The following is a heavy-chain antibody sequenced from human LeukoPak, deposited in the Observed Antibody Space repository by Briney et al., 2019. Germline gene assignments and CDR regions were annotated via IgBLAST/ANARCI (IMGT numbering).Heavy chain of an antibody. J-gene: IGHJ5*02. Sequence: PSETLSLTCTVSGGSISSYHWSWIRQPPGKGLEWIGYIYTSGSTNYNPSLKSRVTISVDTSKNQFSLKLSSVTAADTAVYYCARHGYCSSTSCPPAHNWFDPWGQGTLVTVSS. CDR3: ARHGYCSSTSCPPAHNWFDP. V-gene: IGHV4-4*09. D-gene: IGHD2-2*03. CDR1: GGSISSYH. CDR2: IYTSGST.